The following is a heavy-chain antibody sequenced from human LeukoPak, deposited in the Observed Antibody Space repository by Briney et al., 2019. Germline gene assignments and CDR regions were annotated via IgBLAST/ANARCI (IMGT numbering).Heavy chain of an antibody. Sequence: SETLSLTCADYGGSFSGYYWSWIRQPPGKGLEWIGEINHSGSTNYNPSLKSRVTISVDTSKDQFSLKLSSVTAADTAVYYCARGQTYYDFWSGYNNWFDPWGQGTLVTVSS. V-gene: IGHV4-34*01. D-gene: IGHD3-3*01. J-gene: IGHJ5*02. CDR3: ARGQTYYDFWSGYNNWFDP. CDR2: INHSGST. CDR1: GGSFSGYY.